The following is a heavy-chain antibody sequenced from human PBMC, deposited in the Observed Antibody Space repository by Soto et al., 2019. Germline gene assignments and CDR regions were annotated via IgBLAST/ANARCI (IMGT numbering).Heavy chain of an antibody. CDR1: GFKVSSND. CDR3: ASVVPAAMVFQH. J-gene: IGHJ1*01. D-gene: IGHD2-2*01. Sequence: GGSLRLSCAASGFKVSSNDMSWVRQAPGKGLEWVSVIYSGGSTYYADSVKGRFTISRDNSKNTLYLQMNSLRAEDTAVYYCASVVPAAMVFQHWGQGTLVTVSS. CDR2: IYSGGST. V-gene: IGHV3-66*01.